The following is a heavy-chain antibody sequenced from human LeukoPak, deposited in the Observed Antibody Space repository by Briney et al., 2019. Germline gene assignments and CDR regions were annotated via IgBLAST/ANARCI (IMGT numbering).Heavy chain of an antibody. V-gene: IGHV3-74*01. Sequence: GGSLRLSCAASGFTFTHHWMHWVRQGPGKGLVWVSRIRSDGGETNYADSVKGRFTISRDNAKNTLYLQMNSLRAEDTAVYYCVRDDVLRSGSIDYWGQGVLVSVCS. J-gene: IGHJ4*02. CDR2: IRSDGGET. D-gene: IGHD3-10*01. CDR3: VRDDVLRSGSIDY. CDR1: GFTFTHHW.